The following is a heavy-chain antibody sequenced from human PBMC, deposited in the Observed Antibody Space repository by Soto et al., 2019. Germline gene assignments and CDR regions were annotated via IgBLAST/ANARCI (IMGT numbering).Heavy chain of an antibody. Sequence: QVHLVESVGGVVQSGRPRRLSCVGSGFIFSNSAMHWVRQAPGKGLEWVAFISYDASEIFYAYSVRGRFTLSRDNPKNTLFLPMNSPMADDTDVYSCPIARVADSSLDHWGQRTLVTVAS. J-gene: IGHJ4*02. CDR1: GFIFSNSA. D-gene: IGHD3-3*01. V-gene: IGHV3-30*01. CDR2: ISYDASEI. CDR3: PIARVADSSLDH.